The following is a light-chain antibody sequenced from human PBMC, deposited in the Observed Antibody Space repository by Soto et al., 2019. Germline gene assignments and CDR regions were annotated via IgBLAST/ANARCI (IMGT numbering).Light chain of an antibody. CDR2: GNS. V-gene: IGLV1-40*01. CDR3: QSYDSSLSGWV. Sequence: QAVLTQPPSVSGAPGQRVTISCTGSSSNIGAGYDVHWYQQLPGTAPKLFIFGNSNRPSGVPDRFSGSKSGTSASLAITGLQAEDDADYYCQSYDSSLSGWVFGGGTKLTVL. CDR1: SSNIGAGYD. J-gene: IGLJ3*02.